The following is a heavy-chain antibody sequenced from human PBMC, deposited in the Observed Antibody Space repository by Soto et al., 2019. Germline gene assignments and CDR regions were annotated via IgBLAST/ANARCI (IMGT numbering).Heavy chain of an antibody. J-gene: IGHJ4*02. CDR1: GGSLSSGCYS. CDR2: IYHSGST. D-gene: IGHD3-22*01. CDR3: ARLIVDLYYFDY. V-gene: IGHV4-30-2*01. Sequence: QLQLQESGSGLVKPSQTLSLTCAVSGGSLSSGCYSWSWIRQPPGKGLEWIGYIYHSGSTYYNPSLKSRVTISVDRSKNQFSLKLSSVTAADTAVYYCARLIVDLYYFDYWGQGTLVTVSS.